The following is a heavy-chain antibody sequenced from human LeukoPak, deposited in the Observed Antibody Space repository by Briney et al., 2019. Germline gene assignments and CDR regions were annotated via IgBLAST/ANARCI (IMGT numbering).Heavy chain of an antibody. J-gene: IGHJ6*03. CDR1: GFTFSSYW. CDR3: AREGAAVYYMDV. D-gene: IGHD4/OR15-4a*01. Sequence: GGSLRLSCAASGFTFSSYWMHWVRQAPGKGLVWVSRINSDGSSTSYADSVKGRFTISRDNAKNTLYLQMNSLRAEDTAVYYCAREGAAVYYMDVWGKGTTVTVSS. CDR2: INSDGSST. V-gene: IGHV3-74*01.